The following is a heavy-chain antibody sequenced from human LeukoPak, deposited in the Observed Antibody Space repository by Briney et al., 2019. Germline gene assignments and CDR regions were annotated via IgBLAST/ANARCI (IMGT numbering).Heavy chain of an antibody. CDR3: ARGPPRGKYYYMDV. V-gene: IGHV3-13*01. D-gene: IGHD1-1*01. CDR1: GFTFSSFD. CDR2: IGTASDT. Sequence: GGSLRLSCAASGFTFSSFDMHWVRQPTGQGLEWVSTIGTASDTYYPGSVVGRFTLSSDNAKNSLYLQMNSLTAGDTAVYYCARGPPRGKYYYMDVWGKGTTVTVSS. J-gene: IGHJ6*03.